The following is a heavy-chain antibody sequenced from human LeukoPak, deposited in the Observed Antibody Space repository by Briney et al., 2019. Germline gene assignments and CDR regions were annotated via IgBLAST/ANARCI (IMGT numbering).Heavy chain of an antibody. CDR2: IYYSGST. CDR1: GGSISSSSYY. D-gene: IGHD4-23*01. CDR3: ARVYDYGGTHFDY. J-gene: IGHJ4*02. Sequence: PSETLSLTCTVSGGSISSSSYYWGWIRQPPGKGLEWIGSIYYSGSTYYNPSLKSRVTISVDTSKNQFSLKLSSVTAADTAVYYCARVYDYGGTHFDYWGQGTLVTVSS. V-gene: IGHV4-39*01.